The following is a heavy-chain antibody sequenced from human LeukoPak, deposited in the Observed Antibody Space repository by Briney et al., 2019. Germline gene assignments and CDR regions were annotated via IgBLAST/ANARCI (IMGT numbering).Heavy chain of an antibody. D-gene: IGHD6-19*01. CDR2: INTNTGNP. CDR3: ARVGDSSGHNWFDP. CDR1: GYTFTSYY. Sequence: ASVKISCKASGYTFTSYYIHWVRQAPGQGLEWMGWINTNTGNPTYAQGFTGRFVFSLDTSVSTAYLQISSLKAEDTAVYYCARVGDSSGHNWFDPWGQGTLVTVSS. V-gene: IGHV7-4-1*02. J-gene: IGHJ5*02.